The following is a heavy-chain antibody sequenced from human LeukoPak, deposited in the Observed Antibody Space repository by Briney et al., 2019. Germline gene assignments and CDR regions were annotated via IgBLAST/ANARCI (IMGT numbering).Heavy chain of an antibody. Sequence: ASVKVSCKASGYTFTSYGISWVRQAPGHGLGWMGWISAYNGNTNYAQKLQGRVTMTTDTSTSTAYMELRSLRSDDTAVYYCALTHLRYFDWLLAIDYWGQGTLVTVSS. D-gene: IGHD3-9*01. J-gene: IGHJ4*02. CDR1: GYTFTSYG. CDR3: ALTHLRYFDWLLAIDY. V-gene: IGHV1-18*04. CDR2: ISAYNGNT.